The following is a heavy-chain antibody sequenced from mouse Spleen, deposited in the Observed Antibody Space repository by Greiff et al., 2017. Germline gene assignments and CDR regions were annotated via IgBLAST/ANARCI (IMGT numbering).Heavy chain of an antibody. Sequence: VQLKQSGAELVKPGASVKLSCTASGFNIKDTYMHWVKQRPEQGLEWIGRIDPANGNTKYDPKFQGKATITADTSSNTAYLQLSSLTSEDTAVYYCARSDYRYAMDYWGQGTSVTVSS. J-gene: IGHJ4*01. D-gene: IGHD2-14*01. V-gene: IGHV14-3*02. CDR3: ARSDYRYAMDY. CDR2: IDPANGNT. CDR1: GFNIKDTY.